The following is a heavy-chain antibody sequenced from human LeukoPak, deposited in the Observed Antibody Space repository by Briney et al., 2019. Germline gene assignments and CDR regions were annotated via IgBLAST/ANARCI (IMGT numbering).Heavy chain of an antibody. J-gene: IGHJ6*03. V-gene: IGHV3-21*01. Sequence: GGSLRLSCAASGFTFSSYSMNWVRQAPGKGLEWVSSISSSSSYIYYADSVKGRFTISRDNAKNSLYLQMNSLRAEDTAVYYCARDQWIGYCSGGSCYSRVGSPYYYYYYMDVWGKGTTVTVSS. D-gene: IGHD2-15*01. CDR1: GFTFSSYS. CDR3: ARDQWIGYCSGGSCYSRVGSPYYYYYYMDV. CDR2: ISSSSSYI.